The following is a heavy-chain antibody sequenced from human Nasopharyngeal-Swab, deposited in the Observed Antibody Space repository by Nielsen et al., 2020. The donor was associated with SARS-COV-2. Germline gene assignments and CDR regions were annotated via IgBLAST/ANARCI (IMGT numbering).Heavy chain of an antibody. D-gene: IGHD4-17*01. Sequence: SETLSLTCTVSGGSISSSSYYWGWIRQPPGKGLEWIGSIYYSGSTYYNPSLKSRVTISVDTSKNQFSLKLSSVTAAETAVYYCARHRGLRSYYYGTDVWGQGTTVTVFS. CDR3: ARHRGLRSYYYGTDV. J-gene: IGHJ6*02. CDR2: IYYSGST. CDR1: GGSISSSSYY. V-gene: IGHV4-39*01.